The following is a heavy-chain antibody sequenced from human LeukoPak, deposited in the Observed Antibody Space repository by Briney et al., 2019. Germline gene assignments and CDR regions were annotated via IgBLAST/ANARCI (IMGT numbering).Heavy chain of an antibody. J-gene: IGHJ4*02. Sequence: SVKVSCKASGGTFSSYAISWVRQAPGQGLEWMGGIIPIFVTANYAQKFQGRVTITADESTSTAYMELSSLRSEDTAVYYCARALDYYDSIWYFVYWGRGTLVTVSS. V-gene: IGHV1-69*13. CDR1: GGTFSSYA. CDR3: ARALDYYDSIWYFVY. D-gene: IGHD3-22*01. CDR2: IIPIFVTA.